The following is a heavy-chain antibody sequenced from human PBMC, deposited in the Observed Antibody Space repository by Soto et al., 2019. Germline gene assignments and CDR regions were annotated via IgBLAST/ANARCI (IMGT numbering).Heavy chain of an antibody. J-gene: IGHJ5*02. Sequence: SETLSLTCTVSGGSISSYYWSWIRQPPGKGLEWIGYIYYSGSTNYNPSLKSRVTISVDTSKNQFSLKLSSVTAADTAVYYCARGRSPGKWLETYNWFDPWGQGTLVTVYS. D-gene: IGHD6-19*01. V-gene: IGHV4-59*01. CDR1: GGSISSYY. CDR2: IYYSGST. CDR3: ARGRSPGKWLETYNWFDP.